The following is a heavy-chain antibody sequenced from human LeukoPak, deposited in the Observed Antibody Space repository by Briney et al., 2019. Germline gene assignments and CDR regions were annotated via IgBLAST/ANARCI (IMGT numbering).Heavy chain of an antibody. D-gene: IGHD3-10*01. CDR3: ARFYMVRGVMGRGPPDWFDP. CDR2: IYYSGST. CDR1: GVSISSGDYY. V-gene: IGHV4-30-4*01. Sequence: PSQTLSLTCTVSGVSISSGDYYWSWIRQPPGKGLEWIGYIYYSGSTYYNPSLKSRVTISVDTSKNQFSLKLSSVTAADTAVYYCARFYMVRGVMGRGPPDWFDPWGQGSLVTVSS. J-gene: IGHJ5*02.